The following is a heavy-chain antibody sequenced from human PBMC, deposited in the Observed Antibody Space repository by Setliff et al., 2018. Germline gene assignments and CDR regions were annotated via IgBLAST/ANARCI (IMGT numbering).Heavy chain of an antibody. D-gene: IGHD6-19*01. Sequence: ASVKVSCKASGYTFTSYAMHWVRQAPGQRLEWMGWINAGNGNTKYSQKFQGRVTITRDTSASTAYMELSSLRSEDTAVYYCARLLAGTGGFFYYGVDVWGQGTAVTVSS. CDR3: ARLLAGTGGFFYYGVDV. J-gene: IGHJ6*02. CDR1: GYTFTSYA. CDR2: INAGNGNT. V-gene: IGHV1-3*01.